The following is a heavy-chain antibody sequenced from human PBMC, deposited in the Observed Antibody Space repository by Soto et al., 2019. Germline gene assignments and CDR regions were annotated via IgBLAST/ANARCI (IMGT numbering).Heavy chain of an antibody. V-gene: IGHV3-33*01. D-gene: IGHD4-17*01. CDR3: ARPQGDYGDCLRAFDI. CDR1: GFPFSVYG. CDR2: TWYDGTNK. Sequence: QVQLVESGGGVVLPGGSLRISCAASGFPFSVYGMHWVRQAPGKGLEWVAVTWYDGTNKYYAESVKGRFIISRDNSKNTLYLQMNSLRAEDTAVYHCARPQGDYGDCLRAFDIWGPGTTVTVSS. J-gene: IGHJ3*02.